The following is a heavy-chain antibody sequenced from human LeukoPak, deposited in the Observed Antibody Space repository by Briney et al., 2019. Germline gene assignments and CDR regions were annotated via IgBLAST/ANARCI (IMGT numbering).Heavy chain of an antibody. CDR1: GFDFGAYE. J-gene: IGHJ4*02. D-gene: IGHD3-22*01. Sequence: PGGSLRLSCAASGFDFGAYEMNWVRRAPGKGLEWVAYLAGSDTTKYYADSVRGRFTISRDNAKNSLYLQMNSLRAEDTALYYCTTLGYHLDSWGQGTLVTVSS. V-gene: IGHV3-48*03. CDR3: TTLGYHLDS. CDR2: LAGSDTTK.